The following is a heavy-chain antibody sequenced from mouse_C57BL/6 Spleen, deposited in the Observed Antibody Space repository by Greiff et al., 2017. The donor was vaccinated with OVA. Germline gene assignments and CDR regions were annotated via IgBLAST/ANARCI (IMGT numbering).Heavy chain of an antibody. CDR2: ISDGGSYT. Sequence: EVKVVESGGGLVKPGGSLKLSCAASGFTFSSYAMSWVRQTPEKRLEWVATISDGGSYTYYPDNVKGRFTISRDNAKNNLYLQMSHLKSEDTAMYYCATGKTVAFDYWGQGTTLTVSS. CDR3: ATGKTVAFDY. V-gene: IGHV5-4*03. CDR1: GFTFSSYA. J-gene: IGHJ2*01. D-gene: IGHD1-1*01.